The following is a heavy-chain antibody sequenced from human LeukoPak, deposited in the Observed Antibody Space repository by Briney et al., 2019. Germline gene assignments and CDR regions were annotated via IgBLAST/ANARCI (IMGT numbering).Heavy chain of an antibody. CDR2: ISGSGVTT. Sequence: GGSLRLSCATSGFTFSSNYMSWVRQAPGKGLEWVSAISGSGVTTHYAGSVKGRFSISRDNSKNILYLQMNSLRAEDTALYYCAKKVVVGATSPYSDFQDWGQGTLVTVSS. CDR3: AKKVVVGATSPYSDFQD. D-gene: IGHD1-26*01. V-gene: IGHV3-23*01. J-gene: IGHJ1*01. CDR1: GFTFSSNY.